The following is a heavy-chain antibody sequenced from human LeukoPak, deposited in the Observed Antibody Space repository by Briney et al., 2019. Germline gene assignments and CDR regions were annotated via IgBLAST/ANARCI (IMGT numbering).Heavy chain of an antibody. J-gene: IGHJ4*02. CDR1: EFSFSIYA. CDR2: ISYDGTNK. Sequence: PGGSLRLSCAASEFSFSIYALHWVRQAPGKGLEWVAVISYDGTNKYYADSVKGRFTISRDNSKNTLYLQMNSLRAEDTAVHYCARERGGYDSVLFDYWGQGTLVTVSS. CDR3: ARERGGYDSVLFDY. V-gene: IGHV3-30-3*01. D-gene: IGHD3-10*01.